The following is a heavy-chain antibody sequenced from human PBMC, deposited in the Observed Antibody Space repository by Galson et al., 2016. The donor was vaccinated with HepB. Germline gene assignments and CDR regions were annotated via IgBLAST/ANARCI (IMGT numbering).Heavy chain of an antibody. J-gene: IGHJ4*02. D-gene: IGHD3-3*01. CDR1: GYTFTNYY. CDR2: INPSSGST. CDR3: ARMERVDGIWGGYDY. V-gene: IGHV1-46*01. Sequence: SVKVSCKASGYTFTNYYIHWVRQAPGQGLEWMGVINPSSGSTSYAQKFQGRVTITRDTSTSTVYMELTSLRSEDTAVYYCARMERVDGIWGGYDYWGQGSLVTVSS.